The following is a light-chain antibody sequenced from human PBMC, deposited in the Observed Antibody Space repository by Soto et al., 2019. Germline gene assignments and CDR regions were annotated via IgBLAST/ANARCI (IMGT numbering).Light chain of an antibody. CDR1: QSISSY. CDR3: PQSYSIPCT. V-gene: IGKV1-39*01. Sequence: DVPMTQSPSSLSASVGDSITITCRASQSISSYLNWYQVKPGKAPKLLIYVASSLQSGVPSSFAGSGCETDFTLTISSLQPEDVETYYCPQSYSIPCTFGRGTKIEIK. J-gene: IGKJ2*02. CDR2: VAS.